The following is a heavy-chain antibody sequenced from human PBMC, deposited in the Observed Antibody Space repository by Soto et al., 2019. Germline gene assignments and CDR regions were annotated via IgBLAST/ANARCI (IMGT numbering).Heavy chain of an antibody. V-gene: IGHV1-69*13. D-gene: IGHD6-13*01. Sequence: VKVSCKASGGSFSTYGINWVRLAPGQGLEWMGGIIPKFGTTNYAQKFQGRVTITADESTNTLYLQMNTLRAEDTAIYYCAKVSSSWYAGFFDLWGQGTLVTVSS. CDR1: GGSFSTYG. J-gene: IGHJ4*02. CDR3: AKVSSSWYAGFFDL. CDR2: IIPKFGTT.